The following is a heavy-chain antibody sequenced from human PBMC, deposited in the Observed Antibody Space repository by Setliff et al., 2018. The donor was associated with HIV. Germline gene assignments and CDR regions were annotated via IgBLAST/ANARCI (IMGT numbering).Heavy chain of an antibody. V-gene: IGHV3-15*01. CDR2: IKSKEDGGTI. J-gene: IGHJ5*02. D-gene: IGHD1-26*01. Sequence: GGSLRLSCAASGMTFSDAWMTWVRQAPGKGLEWVGRIKSKEDGGTIEYAAPVKGRFTISRDDSKDTLYLQMNSLKIEDTAVYYCTTRLSGSYIPNWFDPWGQGTLVTVSS. CDR3: TTRLSGSYIPNWFDP. CDR1: GMTFSDAW.